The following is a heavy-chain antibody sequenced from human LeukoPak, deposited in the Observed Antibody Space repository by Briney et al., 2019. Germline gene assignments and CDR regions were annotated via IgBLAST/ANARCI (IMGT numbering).Heavy chain of an antibody. CDR3: ARGRLVRGGIEAYAFDI. J-gene: IGHJ3*02. D-gene: IGHD6-6*01. CDR1: GGSLSGHY. Sequence: PSETLSLTCTVSGGSLSGHYWNWIRQSPGQGLEWVAYVYYRGTINSNPSLKSRVTIAADTSKNQFSLNLTSVTAADTAMYYCARGRLVRGGIEAYAFDIWGPGTMVTVSS. V-gene: IGHV4-59*11. CDR2: VYYRGTI.